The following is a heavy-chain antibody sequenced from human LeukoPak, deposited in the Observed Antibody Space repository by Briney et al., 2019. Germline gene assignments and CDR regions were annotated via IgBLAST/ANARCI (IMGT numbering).Heavy chain of an antibody. Sequence: GGSLRLSCAASGFTFSSYEMNWVRQAPGKGLEWVSYISSSGTTIYYADSVKGRFTISRDNAKNSLYLQMNSLRAEDTAVYYCARYTKGSGYFNYWGQGTLVTVSS. J-gene: IGHJ4*02. D-gene: IGHD3-3*01. CDR1: GFTFSSYE. CDR2: ISSSGTTI. CDR3: ARYTKGSGYFNY. V-gene: IGHV3-48*03.